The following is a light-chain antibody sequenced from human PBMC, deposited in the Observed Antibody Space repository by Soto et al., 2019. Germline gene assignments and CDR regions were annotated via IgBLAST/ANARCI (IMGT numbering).Light chain of an antibody. Sequence: QSVLTQPRSVSGSPGQSVTISCTGTSSDVGGYNSVSWYQQHPGKAPKLMIYAVFKRPSGVPDRFSGSKSGNTASLTISGLQAEDEADYYCCSYAGSYTWVFGGGTKLTVL. CDR3: CSYAGSYTWV. CDR1: SSDVGGYNS. V-gene: IGLV2-11*01. CDR2: AVF. J-gene: IGLJ2*01.